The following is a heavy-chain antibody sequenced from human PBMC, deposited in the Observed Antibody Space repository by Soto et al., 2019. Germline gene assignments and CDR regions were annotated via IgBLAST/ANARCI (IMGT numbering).Heavy chain of an antibody. J-gene: IGHJ4*02. CDR3: AKKPQNWNDYYFDY. V-gene: IGHV4-59*11. CDR2: IYYSGST. D-gene: IGHD1-1*01. Sequence: SETLSLTCTVSGGSINNHYWSWIRQPPGKGLEWIGYIYYSGSTNYNPSLKSRVTISVDTSKNQFSLKLSSVTAADTAVYYYAKKPQNWNDYYFDYWGQGTLVTVSS. CDR1: GGSINNHY.